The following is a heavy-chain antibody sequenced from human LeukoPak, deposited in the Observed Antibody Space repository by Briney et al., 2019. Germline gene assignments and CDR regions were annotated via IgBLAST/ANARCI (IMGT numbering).Heavy chain of an antibody. Sequence: GGSLRLSCAASGFTFSSYAMSWVRQAPGKGLDWVSAISGSGTTTYYADSVKGLFTISRDISKNTLYLQMNSLRAEDTAVYYCAKPLSAASGTDFHYWGRGTLVTVSS. D-gene: IGHD6-13*01. CDR3: AKPLSAASGTDFHY. CDR1: GFTFSSYA. V-gene: IGHV3-23*01. J-gene: IGHJ4*02. CDR2: ISGSGTTT.